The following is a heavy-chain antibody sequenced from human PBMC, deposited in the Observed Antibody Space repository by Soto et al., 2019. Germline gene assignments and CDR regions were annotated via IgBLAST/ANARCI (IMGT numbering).Heavy chain of an antibody. D-gene: IGHD2-2*01. V-gene: IGHV4-34*01. CDR3: ARVGIVVVPAALNWFDP. CDR1: GGSFSGYY. CDR2: INHSGST. Sequence: SETLSLTCAVYGGSFSGYYWSWIRQPPGKGLEWIGEINHSGSTNYNPSLKSRVTISVDTSKNQFSLKLSSVTAADTAVYYCARVGIVVVPAALNWFDPRGQGTLVTVSS. J-gene: IGHJ5*02.